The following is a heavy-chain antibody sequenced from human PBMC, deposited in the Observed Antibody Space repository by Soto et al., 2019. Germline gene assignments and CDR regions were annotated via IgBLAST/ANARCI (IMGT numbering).Heavy chain of an antibody. CDR1: GFTFSSYA. D-gene: IGHD2-2*01. V-gene: IGHV3-30-3*01. CDR2: ISYDGSNK. Sequence: GGSLRLSCAASGFTFSSYAMHWVRQAPGKGLEWVAVISYDGSNKYYADSVKGRFTISRDNSKNTLYLQMNSLRAEDTAVYYFSILDNVIVPAARDYYYKDVWGKGTTVTVSS. J-gene: IGHJ6*03. CDR3: SILDNVIVPAARDYYYKDV.